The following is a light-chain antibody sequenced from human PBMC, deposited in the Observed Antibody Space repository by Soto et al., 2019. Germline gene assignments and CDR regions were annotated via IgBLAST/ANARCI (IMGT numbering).Light chain of an antibody. CDR2: ATS. CDR3: QQYDNWPPP. CDR1: QRVSNN. V-gene: IGKV3-15*01. J-gene: IGKJ5*01. Sequence: EIVMTQSPATLSVSPGERATLSCSASQRVSNNLAWYQQRPGRSPRLLIYATSTRATGIPARFSGSGSGTEFTLPISSLQSEDFAVYYCQQYDNWPPPFGQGTRLEIK.